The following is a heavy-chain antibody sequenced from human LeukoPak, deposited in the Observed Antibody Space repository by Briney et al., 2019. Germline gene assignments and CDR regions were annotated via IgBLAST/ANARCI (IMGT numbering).Heavy chain of an antibody. D-gene: IGHD3-10*01. J-gene: IGHJ3*02. CDR1: GGSISSGSYY. V-gene: IGHV4-61*02. CDR2: IYTSGST. Sequence: SETLSLTCTVSGGSISSGSYYWSWIRQPAGKGLEWIGRIYTSGSTNYNPSLKSRVTISVDTSKNQFSLKLNSVTAADTAVYYCAKSIGYGLVDIWGQGSMVTVSS. CDR3: AKSIGYGLVDI.